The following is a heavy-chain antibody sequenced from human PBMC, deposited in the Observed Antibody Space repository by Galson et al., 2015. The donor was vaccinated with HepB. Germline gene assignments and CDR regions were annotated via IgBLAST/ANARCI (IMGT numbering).Heavy chain of an antibody. CDR1: GFTFSSYG. D-gene: IGHD3-3*01. CDR3: ARVYYDFWSGYYWRGRLDY. CDR2: IWYDGSNK. J-gene: IGHJ4*02. V-gene: IGHV3-33*01. Sequence: SLRLSCAASGFTFSSYGMHWVRQAPGKGLEWVAVIWYDGSNKYYADSVKGRFTISRDNSKNTLYLQMNSLRAEDTAVYYCARVYYDFWSGYYWRGRLDYWGQGTLVTVSS.